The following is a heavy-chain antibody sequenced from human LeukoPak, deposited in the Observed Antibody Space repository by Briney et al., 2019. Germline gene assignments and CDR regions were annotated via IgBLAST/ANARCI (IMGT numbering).Heavy chain of an antibody. CDR2: IYYSGST. Sequence: KTSETLSLTCTVSGGSISSYYWSWIRQPPGKGLEWIGYIYYSGSTNYNPSLKSRVTISVDTSKNQFSLKLSSVTAADTAVYYCARLGPGYCSGGSCPTQIDGMDVWGQGTTVTVSS. J-gene: IGHJ6*02. CDR3: ARLGPGYCSGGSCPTQIDGMDV. D-gene: IGHD2-15*01. CDR1: GGSISSYY. V-gene: IGHV4-59*12.